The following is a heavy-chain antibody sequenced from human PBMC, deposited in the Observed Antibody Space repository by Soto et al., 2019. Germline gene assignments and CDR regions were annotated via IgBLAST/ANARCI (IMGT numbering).Heavy chain of an antibody. J-gene: IGHJ6*02. CDR2: INTGNGNT. V-gene: IGHV1-3*04. CDR3: ARDSFYRGSGLYGMDL. Sequence: ASVKVSCKASGYTFTFYAMHWGRQAPGQRLEWMGWINTGNGNTKYSQNFQDRVTITRDTSASTAYMELSSLRSEDTAVYYCARDSFYRGSGLYGMDLWGQGTTVTVSS. D-gene: IGHD3-10*01. CDR1: GYTFTFYA.